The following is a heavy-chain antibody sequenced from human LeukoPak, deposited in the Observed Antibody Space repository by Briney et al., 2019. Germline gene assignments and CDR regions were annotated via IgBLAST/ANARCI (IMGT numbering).Heavy chain of an antibody. J-gene: IGHJ6*03. CDR3: ARYDFWSGHIGYYHYMDV. CDR1: GFTFSSYS. CDR2: ISSSSSYI. D-gene: IGHD3-3*01. Sequence: GGSLRLSCAASGFTFSSYSMNWVRQAPGKGLEWVSSISSSSSYIYYADSVKGRFTISRDNAKNSLYLQMNSLRAEDTAVYYCARYDFWSGHIGYYHYMDVWGKGTTVTVSS. V-gene: IGHV3-21*01.